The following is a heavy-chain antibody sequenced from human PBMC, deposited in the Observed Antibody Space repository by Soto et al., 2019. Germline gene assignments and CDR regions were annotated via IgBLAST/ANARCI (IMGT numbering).Heavy chain of an antibody. J-gene: IGHJ4*02. CDR1: GGSISSYY. Sequence: SETLSLTCTVSGGSISSYYWSWIRQPPGKGLEWIGYIYYSGSTNYNPSLKSRVTISVDKSKNQFSLKLSSVTVADTAVYYCASSDETHFDYWGQGTLVTVSS. CDR2: IYYSGST. CDR3: ASSDETHFDY. V-gene: IGHV4-59*12.